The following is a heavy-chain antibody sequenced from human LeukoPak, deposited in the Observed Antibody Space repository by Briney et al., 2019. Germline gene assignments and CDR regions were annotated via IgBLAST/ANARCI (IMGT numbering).Heavy chain of an antibody. J-gene: IGHJ4*02. CDR2: IYYTGTT. CDR1: SGSITRYY. Sequence: SETLSLTCTVSSGSITRYYWSWIRQPPGRGLEYSGNIYYTGTTDYNPSLKSRVTMSVDTSKSQFSLRLISVTASDTAVYFCAGAPNQHYFDYWGQGTLVAVSS. V-gene: IGHV4-59*01. CDR3: AGAPNQHYFDY.